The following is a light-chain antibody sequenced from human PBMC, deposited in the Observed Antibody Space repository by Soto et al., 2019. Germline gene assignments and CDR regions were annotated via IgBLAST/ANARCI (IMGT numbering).Light chain of an antibody. CDR1: QSVSTNY. Sequence: EFVLTQSPGTLSLSPGNRATLSCRASQSVSTNYLAWYQQKLGQAPRLLIYGASSRATGIPDRFSGNGSGTDFTLTISRLEPEDFAVYYCHQYGSTPFTFGPGTKVDIK. J-gene: IGKJ3*01. V-gene: IGKV3-20*01. CDR2: GAS. CDR3: HQYGSTPFT.